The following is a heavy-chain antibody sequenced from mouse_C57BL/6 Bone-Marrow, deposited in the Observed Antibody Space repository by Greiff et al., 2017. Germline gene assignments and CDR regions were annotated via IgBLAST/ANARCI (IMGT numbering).Heavy chain of an antibody. V-gene: IGHV1-55*01. CDR3: ARRTSSYYDYDGYAMDY. J-gene: IGHJ4*01. Sequence: QVQLQQPGAELVKPGASVKMSCKASGYTFTSYWITWVKQRPGQGLEWIGDIYPGSGSTNYNEKFKSKATLTVDTSSSTAYMQLSSLTSEDSAVYYCARRTSSYYDYDGYAMDYWGQGTSVTVSS. CDR1: GYTFTSYW. CDR2: IYPGSGST. D-gene: IGHD2-4*01.